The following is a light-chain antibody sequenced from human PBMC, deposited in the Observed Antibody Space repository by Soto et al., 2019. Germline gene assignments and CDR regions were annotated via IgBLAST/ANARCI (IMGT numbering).Light chain of an antibody. CDR1: QSVLYSSNNKNY. Sequence: DIVRTQSPDSLAVSLGERATINCKSSQSVLYSSNNKNYLAWYKQKPGQPPKLLISWASTRESGVPDRFSGSGSGTNFTLTISSLQAEDVAVYYCQQYYSTLITFGQGTRLEIK. V-gene: IGKV4-1*01. J-gene: IGKJ5*01. CDR3: QQYYSTLIT. CDR2: WAS.